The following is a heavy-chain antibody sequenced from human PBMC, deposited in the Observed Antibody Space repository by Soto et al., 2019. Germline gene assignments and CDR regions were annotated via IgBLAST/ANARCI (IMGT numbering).Heavy chain of an antibody. V-gene: IGHV3-30-3*01. J-gene: IGHJ6*02. D-gene: IGHD3-3*01. CDR1: GFTLSNYG. Sequence: PGGSLRLSCEASGFTLSNYGMHWVRQAPGKGLEWMAFMSHDGTNRHYADSVKGRFTISRDNSKSTLDLHMNSLRAEDTGVYFCARDGKDDFWRGYQELYNGLDGWGQGTTVTVSS. CDR3: ARDGKDDFWRGYQELYNGLDG. CDR2: MSHDGTNR.